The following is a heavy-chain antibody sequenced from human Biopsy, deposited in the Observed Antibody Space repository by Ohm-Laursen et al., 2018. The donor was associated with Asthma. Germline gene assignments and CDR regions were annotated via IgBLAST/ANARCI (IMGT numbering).Heavy chain of an antibody. CDR2: IHYSGST. V-gene: IGHV4-59*01. CDR3: AGFCSGGNCPDH. CDR1: GVSIRSYY. D-gene: IGHD2-15*01. J-gene: IGHJ4*02. Sequence: PSETLSLTCTVSGVSIRSYYWTWIRQPPGKGLERIGNIHYSGSTYSNPSLKSRVTISVDTSKKQISLRLSSVIAADTAVYYCAGFCSGGNCPDHWGQGTLVTVSS.